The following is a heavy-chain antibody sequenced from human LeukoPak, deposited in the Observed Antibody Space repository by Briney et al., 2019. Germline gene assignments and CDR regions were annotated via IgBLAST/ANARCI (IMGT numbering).Heavy chain of an antibody. CDR2: INTDGSRT. V-gene: IGHV3-74*01. D-gene: IGHD3-16*02. J-gene: IGHJ6*03. Sequence: GGSLRLSCAASGVTFSSYWMHWVRQAPGKGLVWVSRINTDGSRTTYADSVKGRFTISRDNAKNTLYLQMNSLRAEDTAVYYCARGPSFSYYYYYMDVWGKGTTVTVSS. CDR3: ARGPSFSYYYYYMDV. CDR1: GVTFSSYW.